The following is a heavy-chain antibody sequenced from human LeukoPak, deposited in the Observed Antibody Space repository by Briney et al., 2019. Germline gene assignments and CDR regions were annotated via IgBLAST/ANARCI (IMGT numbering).Heavy chain of an antibody. CDR3: AKAAAAPGFDF. CDR1: GFTFSTSA. CDR2: IAPNGGSR. D-gene: IGHD6-13*01. J-gene: IGHJ4*02. Sequence: GGSLRLSCAVSGFTFSTSAMSWVRQIPGKGLEWVSAIAPNGGSREYRDSVKGRFTISRDNSKNTLFLQMDSLRDEDTALYYCAKAAAAPGFDFWGQGTLVTVSS. V-gene: IGHV3-23*01.